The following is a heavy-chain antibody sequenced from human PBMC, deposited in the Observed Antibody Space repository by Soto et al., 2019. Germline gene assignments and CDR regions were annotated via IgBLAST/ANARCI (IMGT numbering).Heavy chain of an antibody. D-gene: IGHD4-17*01. CDR3: AKPIDYGDYVDAFDI. CDR1: GVTFSSNA. V-gene: IGHV3-23*01. CDR2: ISGSGGST. J-gene: IGHJ3*02. Sequence: EVQLLESGGGLVQPGGSLRLSCAASGVTFSSNAMSWVRQAPGKGLEWVSAISGSGGSTYYADSVKGRFTISRDNSKNTLYLQMNSLRAEDTAVYDGAKPIDYGDYVDAFDIWGQGTMVTVSS.